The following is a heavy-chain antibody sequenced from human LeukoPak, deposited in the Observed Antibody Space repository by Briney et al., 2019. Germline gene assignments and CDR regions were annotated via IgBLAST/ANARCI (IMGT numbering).Heavy chain of an antibody. CDR3: ARAHLHGEVRGFSYWFDP. CDR1: GFTVSSNY. CDR2: IYSGGST. Sequence: PGGSLRLSCAVSGFTVSSNYMSWVRQAPGKGLEWVSVIYSGGSTYYADSVKGRFTISRDNSKNMLYLQMNSLRAEDTAVYYCARAHLHGEVRGFSYWFDPWGQGTLVTVSS. D-gene: IGHD3-10*01. J-gene: IGHJ5*02. V-gene: IGHV3-53*01.